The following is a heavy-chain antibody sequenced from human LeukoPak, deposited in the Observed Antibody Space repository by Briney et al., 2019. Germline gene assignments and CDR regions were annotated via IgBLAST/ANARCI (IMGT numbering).Heavy chain of an antibody. CDR2: ISSDGSNK. D-gene: IGHD6-19*01. Sequence: PGGSLRLSCAASGFTFSGYVMHWGRQAPGKGLEWVALISSDGSNKYYADSVKGRFTISRDNSKNTLYLQMNSLRAEDTAVYYCARGPPFRGWYYFDYWGQGTLVTVSA. CDR3: ARGPPFRGWYYFDY. V-gene: IGHV3-30-3*01. CDR1: GFTFSGYV. J-gene: IGHJ4*02.